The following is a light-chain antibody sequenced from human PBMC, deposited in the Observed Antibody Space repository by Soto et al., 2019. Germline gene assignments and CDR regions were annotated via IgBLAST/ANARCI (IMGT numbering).Light chain of an antibody. CDR3: NSYTSSNTLV. CDR2: DVS. CDR1: SSDVGNYNY. J-gene: IGLJ1*01. V-gene: IGLV2-14*03. Sequence: QSVLTQPASVSGSPGQSITISCTGTSSDVGNYNYVSWYQQHPGKAPKLMIYDVSNRPSGVSNRFSGSKSGNTASLTISGLQTEDEADYYCNSYTSSNTLVFGTGTKVTVL.